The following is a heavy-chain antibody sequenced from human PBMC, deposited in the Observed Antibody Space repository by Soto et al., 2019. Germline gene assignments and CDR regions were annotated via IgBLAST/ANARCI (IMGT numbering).Heavy chain of an antibody. CDR2: IYYTGST. D-gene: IGHD1-20*01. CDR3: ARGRNNWNYYYGMDV. J-gene: IGHJ6*02. V-gene: IGHV4-39*01. Sequence: PSETLSLTCTVSGGSISGSSYYWGWIRQPPGKGLEWIGSIYYTGSTYYNPSLKSRVTVSLDTSKNQFSLHLSSVTAADTAVYYCARGRNNWNYYYGMDVWGQGTTVTVSS. CDR1: GGSISGSSYY.